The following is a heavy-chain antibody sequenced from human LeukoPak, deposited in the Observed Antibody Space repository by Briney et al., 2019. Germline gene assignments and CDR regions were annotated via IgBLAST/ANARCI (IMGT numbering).Heavy chain of an antibody. CDR3: ARGRLSYYDSSGDYYYYYGMDV. CDR2: FDPEDGET. CDR1: GYTLTELS. V-gene: IGHV1-24*01. Sequence: ASVKVSCKVSGYTLTELSMHWVRQAPGKGLEWMGGFDPEDGETIYAQKFQGRVTITADESTSTAYMELSSLRSEDTAVYYCARGRLSYYDSSGDYYYYYGMDVWGQGTTVTVSS. D-gene: IGHD3-22*01. J-gene: IGHJ6*02.